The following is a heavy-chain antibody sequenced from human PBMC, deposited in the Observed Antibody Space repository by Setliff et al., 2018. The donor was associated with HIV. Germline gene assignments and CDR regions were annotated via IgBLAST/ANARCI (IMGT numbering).Heavy chain of an antibody. Sequence: ASVKVSCKASGGTFSSYAISWVRQAPGQGREWMGGIIHILGIANYAQKFQGRVTITADESTSTAYMELSSLRSEDTAVYYCARRHADGYIDYWGQGTLVTVSS. CDR3: ARRHADGYIDY. V-gene: IGHV1-69*10. J-gene: IGHJ4*02. CDR2: IIHILGIA. CDR1: GGTFSSYA.